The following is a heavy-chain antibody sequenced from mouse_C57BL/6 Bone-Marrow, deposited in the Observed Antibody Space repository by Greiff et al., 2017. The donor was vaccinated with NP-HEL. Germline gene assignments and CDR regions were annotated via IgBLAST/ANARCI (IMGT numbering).Heavy chain of an antibody. CDR2: IDPSDSYT. V-gene: IGHV1-69*01. CDR1: GYTFTSYW. Sequence: QVQLQQPGAELVMPGASVKLSCKASGYTFTSYWMHWVKQRPGQGLEWIGEIDPSDSYTNYNQKFNGKSTLTVDKSSSTAYMQLSSLTSEDSAVYYCARSVWYPYYYAMDYWGQGTSVTVSS. J-gene: IGHJ4*01. D-gene: IGHD2-10*02. CDR3: ARSVWYPYYYAMDY.